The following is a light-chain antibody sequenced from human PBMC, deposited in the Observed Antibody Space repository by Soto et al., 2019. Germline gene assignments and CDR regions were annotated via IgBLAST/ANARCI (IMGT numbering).Light chain of an antibody. V-gene: IGLV2-14*01. CDR3: ASYTRSSTDV. J-gene: IGLJ1*01. CDR1: SSDIGAYNY. Sequence: QSVLTQPASVSGSPGQSITISCTGTSSDIGAYNYVSWYQQHPGEAPKLIICDVNNRPSGVSNRFSGSKSGNTASLTISGLQAEDEADYYCASYTRSSTDVFGTGTKLTVL. CDR2: DVN.